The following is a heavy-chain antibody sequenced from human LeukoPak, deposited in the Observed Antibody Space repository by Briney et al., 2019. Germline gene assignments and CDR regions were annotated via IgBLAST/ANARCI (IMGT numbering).Heavy chain of an antibody. J-gene: IGHJ4*02. CDR1: GDSIDSFY. Sequence: KPSETLSLTCTVSGDSIDSFYWSWIRQPPGMGLEWIGCIYTRGNTNYNPSLQSRLAISADTSKNQFSLKLSSVTAADTAICYCVRGRYYYDNWGQGTLVTVSS. V-gene: IGHV4-59*01. CDR2: IYTRGNT. CDR3: VRGRYYYDN.